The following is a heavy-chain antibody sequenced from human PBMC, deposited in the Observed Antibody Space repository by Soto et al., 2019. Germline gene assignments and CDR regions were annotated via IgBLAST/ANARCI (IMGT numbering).Heavy chain of an antibody. D-gene: IGHD6-19*01. CDR1: GFTFSSYS. CDR2: ISSSGIFI. J-gene: IGHJ4*02. Sequence: GGSLRLSCAASGFTFSSYSMNWVRQAPGKGLEWVSSISSSGIFIYHADSVKGRFTISRDNAKNSLYLQMNSLRAEDTAVYYCARGSVADFDYWGQGTLVTVSS. CDR3: ARGSVADFDY. V-gene: IGHV3-21*01.